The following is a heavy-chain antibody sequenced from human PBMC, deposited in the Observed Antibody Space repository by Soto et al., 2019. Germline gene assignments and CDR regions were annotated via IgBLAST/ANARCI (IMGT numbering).Heavy chain of an antibody. CDR2: ISSSSSYI. Sequence: PGGSLRLSCAASGFTFSSYSMNWVRQAPGKGLEWVSSISSSSSYIYYADSVKGRFTISRDNAKNSLYLQMNSLRAEDTAVYYCARDSSSGWYYFDYWGQGTLVTVSS. J-gene: IGHJ4*02. D-gene: IGHD6-19*01. CDR3: ARDSSSGWYYFDY. CDR1: GFTFSSYS. V-gene: IGHV3-21*01.